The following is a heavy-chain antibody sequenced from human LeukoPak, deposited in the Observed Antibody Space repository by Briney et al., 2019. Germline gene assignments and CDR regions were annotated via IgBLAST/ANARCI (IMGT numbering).Heavy chain of an antibody. CDR1: GYTFTSYD. CDR2: MNPNSGNT. J-gene: IGHJ4*02. V-gene: IGHV1-8*03. Sequence: ASVKVSCKASGYTFTSYDINWVRQATGQGLEWMGWMNPNSGNTGYAQKFQGRVTITRNTSISTAYMELSSLRSEDTAVYYCARASMRRRDGYNRHYEIDYWGQGTLVTVS. D-gene: IGHD5-24*01. CDR3: ARASMRRRDGYNRHYEIDY.